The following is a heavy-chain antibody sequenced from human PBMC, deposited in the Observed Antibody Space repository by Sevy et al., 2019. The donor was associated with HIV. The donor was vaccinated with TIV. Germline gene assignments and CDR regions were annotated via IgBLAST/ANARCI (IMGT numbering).Heavy chain of an antibody. D-gene: IGHD2-15*01. J-gene: IGHJ5*02. Sequence: SDTLSLTCTVSGGSISSYYWSWIRQPPGKGLEWIGYIYYSGSTNYNPSLKSRVTISLDTAKNQFSLKLSSVNAADTAVYYCVREGGSGGSCYGGWFDPWGQGTLVTVSS. CDR3: VREGGSGGSCYGGWFDP. CDR1: GGSISSYY. CDR2: IYYSGST. V-gene: IGHV4-59*01.